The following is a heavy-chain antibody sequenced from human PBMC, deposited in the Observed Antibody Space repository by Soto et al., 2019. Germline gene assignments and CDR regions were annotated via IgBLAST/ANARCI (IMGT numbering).Heavy chain of an antibody. CDR3: ARAWYYDFWSGSQD. CDR2: ISYDGSNK. D-gene: IGHD3-3*01. V-gene: IGHV3-30-3*01. J-gene: IGHJ4*02. Sequence: GGSLRLSCAASGFTFSSYAMHWVRQAPGKGLEWVAVISYDGSNKYYADSVKGRFTISRDNSKNTLYLQMNSLRAEDTAVYYCARAWYYDFWSGSQDWGQGTLVTVSS. CDR1: GFTFSSYA.